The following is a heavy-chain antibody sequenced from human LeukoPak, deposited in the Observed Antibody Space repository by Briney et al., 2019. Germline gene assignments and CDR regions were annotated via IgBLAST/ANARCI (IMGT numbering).Heavy chain of an antibody. Sequence: GGSLRLSCVVPGFSFSDYYMNWIRQTPGKGLEWLSYISGSSSHTLYADPVKGRFTISRDNAKNSLYLQMSSLRAEDTAVYYCARFELDSGGYATNFDSWGQGTLVTVSP. CDR3: ARFELDSGGYATNFDS. V-gene: IGHV3-11*06. D-gene: IGHD3-22*01. CDR1: GFSFSDYY. CDR2: ISGSSSHT. J-gene: IGHJ4*02.